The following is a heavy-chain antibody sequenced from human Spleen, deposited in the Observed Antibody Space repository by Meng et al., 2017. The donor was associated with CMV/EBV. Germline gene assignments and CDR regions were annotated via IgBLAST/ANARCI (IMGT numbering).Heavy chain of an antibody. J-gene: IGHJ4*02. V-gene: IGHV4-39*07. CDR2: IYYSGST. CDR3: ARGIVVRGTRFDH. CDR1: GGSISSSSYY. D-gene: IGHD2-15*01. Sequence: SETLSLTCTVSGGSISSSSYYWGWIRQPPGKGLEWIGSIYYSGSTYYNPSLKSRVTISVDTSKNQFSLKLSSVTAADTAVYYCARGIVVRGTRFDHWGQGTLVTVSS.